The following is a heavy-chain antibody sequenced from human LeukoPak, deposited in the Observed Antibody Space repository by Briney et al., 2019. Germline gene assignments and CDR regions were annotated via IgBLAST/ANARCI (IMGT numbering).Heavy chain of an antibody. CDR1: GFTFSSYS. D-gene: IGHD3-22*01. V-gene: IGHV3-48*01. Sequence: GGSLRLSCAASGFTFSSYSMNWVRQAPGKGLEWVSYISSSSSTIYYADSVKGRFTISRDNAKNSLYLQMNSLRAEDTAVYYCARGYYDSSGYPFDYWGQGTLVTVSS. CDR3: ARGYYDSSGYPFDY. CDR2: ISSSSSTI. J-gene: IGHJ4*02.